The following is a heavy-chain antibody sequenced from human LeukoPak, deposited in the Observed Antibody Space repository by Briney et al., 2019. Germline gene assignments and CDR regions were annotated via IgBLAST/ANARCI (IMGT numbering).Heavy chain of an antibody. CDR3: ARSYYVWGSYRNNWFDP. J-gene: IGHJ5*02. CDR1: GVSISSGSYY. D-gene: IGHD3-16*02. Sequence: PSQTLSLTCTVSGVSISSGSYYWSWIRQPAGKGLEWIGRIYTSGSTNYNPTLKSRVTISVDTSKNQFSLKLSSVTAADTAVYYCARSYYVWGSYRNNWFDPWGQGTLVTVSS. CDR2: IYTSGST. V-gene: IGHV4-61*02.